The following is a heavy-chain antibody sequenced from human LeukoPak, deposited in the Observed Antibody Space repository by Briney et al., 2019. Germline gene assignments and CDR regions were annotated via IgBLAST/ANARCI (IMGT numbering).Heavy chain of an antibody. Sequence: GGSLRLSCAASGVTFSSYAMSWVRQAPGKGLEWVSVITGSAGGTYYADSVKGRFTISRDNSKNTLFLQMNSLSAEDTAIYYCAKDLRYSGSPRAFDIWGQGTMVTVSS. D-gene: IGHD1-26*01. CDR1: GVTFSSYA. V-gene: IGHV3-23*01. CDR2: ITGSAGGT. CDR3: AKDLRYSGSPRAFDI. J-gene: IGHJ3*02.